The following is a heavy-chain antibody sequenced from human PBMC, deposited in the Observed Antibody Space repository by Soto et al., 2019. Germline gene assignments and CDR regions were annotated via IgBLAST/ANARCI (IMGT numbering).Heavy chain of an antibody. J-gene: IGHJ3*01. CDR2: INAGNGNT. CDR3: ARVSSTSDAFDV. D-gene: IGHD2-2*01. Sequence: SVKVSCKASGYTFTSYTIHWVRQAPGQRLEWMVWINAGNGNTKYSQKFQARVTITRDTSASTTYMELTSLRSEDTAIYYCARVSSTSDAFDVWGQGTLVTVSS. CDR1: GYTFTSYT. V-gene: IGHV1-3*01.